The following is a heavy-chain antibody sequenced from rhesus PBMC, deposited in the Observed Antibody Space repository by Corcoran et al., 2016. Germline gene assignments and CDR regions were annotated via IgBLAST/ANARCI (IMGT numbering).Heavy chain of an antibody. J-gene: IGHJ4*01. CDR1: GGSISSNY. CDR3: ARGVSSWTSGRYFDY. Sequence: QVQLQESGPGLVKPSETLSLTCAVSGGSISSNYWSWIRQPPGKGLEWIGRISVSGRSTDSNPSLKSRVTISTDTSKNQFSLKLSSVTAADTAVYYCARGVSSWTSGRYFDYWGQGVLVTVSS. D-gene: IGHD6-13*01. V-gene: IGHV4-173*01. CDR2: ISVSGRST.